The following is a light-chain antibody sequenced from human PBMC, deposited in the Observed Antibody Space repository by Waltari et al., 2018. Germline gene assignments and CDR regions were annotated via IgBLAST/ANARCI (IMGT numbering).Light chain of an antibody. Sequence: DIQMTQSPSTLSASVGDRVTISCRASQSVSTWFAWYHQKPGKAPKLMIYMASSLESGVPSRFSGSGSGTEFTLTISSLQPDDFATYSCQKYSSFSTFGQGTKV. CDR2: MAS. V-gene: IGKV1-5*03. CDR1: QSVSTW. CDR3: QKYSSFST. J-gene: IGKJ2*01.